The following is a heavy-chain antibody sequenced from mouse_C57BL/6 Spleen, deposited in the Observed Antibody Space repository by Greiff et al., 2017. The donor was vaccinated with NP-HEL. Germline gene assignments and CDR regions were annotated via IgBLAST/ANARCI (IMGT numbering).Heavy chain of an antibody. Sequence: QVQLQQPGAELVKPGASVKLSCKASGYTFTSYWMHWVKQRPGQGLEWIGMIHPNSGSTNYNEKFKSKATLTVDKASSTAYMQLSSLTSEDSAVYYCARNWATVVATGGYWGQGTTLTVYS. CDR1: GYTFTSYW. J-gene: IGHJ2*01. D-gene: IGHD1-1*01. CDR3: ARNWATVVATGGY. V-gene: IGHV1-64*01. CDR2: IHPNSGST.